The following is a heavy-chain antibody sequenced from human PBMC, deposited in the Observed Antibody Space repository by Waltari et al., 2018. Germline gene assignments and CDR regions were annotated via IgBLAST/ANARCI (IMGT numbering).Heavy chain of an antibody. CDR3: ARQKSGSYSDY. Sequence: QVQLVQSGAEVKKPGASVKVSCKASGYTFTGYYMHWVRQAPGQGLEWMGRINPNMGGTNYAQKFQGRVTMTRDTSISTAYMELSRLRSDDTAVYYCARQKSGSYSDYWGQGTLVTVSS. CDR2: INPNMGGT. V-gene: IGHV1-2*06. CDR1: GYTFTGYY. D-gene: IGHD1-26*01. J-gene: IGHJ4*02.